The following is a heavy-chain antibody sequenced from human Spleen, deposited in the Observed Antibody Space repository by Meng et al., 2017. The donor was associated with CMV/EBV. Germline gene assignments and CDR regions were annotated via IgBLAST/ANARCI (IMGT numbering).Heavy chain of an antibody. CDR2: IYYSGST. CDR1: GSSISNGDYY. V-gene: IGHV4-30-4*08. D-gene: IGHD1-1*01. CDR3: ARDARRYNDFFFDY. Sequence: SETLSLTSIVSGSSISNGDYYWSWIRQPPGKGLEWIGYIYYSGSTYYNPSLKSRLTISVDTSQNHFSLELSSVTAADTAVYYCARDARRYNDFFFDYWGQGTLVTVSS. J-gene: IGHJ4*02.